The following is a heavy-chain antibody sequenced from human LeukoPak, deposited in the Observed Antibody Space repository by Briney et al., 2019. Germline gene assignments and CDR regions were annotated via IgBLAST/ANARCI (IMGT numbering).Heavy chain of an antibody. CDR3: AMIGPIAAAGLTY. J-gene: IGHJ4*02. Sequence: GESLKISCKGSGYSFTSYWIGWVRQMPGKGLEWMGIIYPGDSDTRYSPSFQGQVTISADKSISTAYLQWSSLKVSDTAMYYCAMIGPIAAAGLTYWGQGTLVTVSS. CDR2: IYPGDSDT. CDR1: GYSFTSYW. V-gene: IGHV5-51*01. D-gene: IGHD6-13*01.